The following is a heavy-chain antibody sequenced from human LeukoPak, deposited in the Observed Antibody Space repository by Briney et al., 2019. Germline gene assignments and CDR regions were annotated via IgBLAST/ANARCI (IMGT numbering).Heavy chain of an antibody. V-gene: IGHV1-8*01. CDR2: VNPNSGHA. J-gene: IGHJ6*01. Sequence: ASVKVSCKASGYTFTSYDINWVRQATGQGLEWLGWVNPNSGHAGSPQKFQGRVTMTRDTSISTAYMELSSLTSEDTAVYYCARGVLDGVDVWGQGTPVTVSS. CDR3: ARGVLDGVDV. CDR1: GYTFTSYD. D-gene: IGHD3-3*02.